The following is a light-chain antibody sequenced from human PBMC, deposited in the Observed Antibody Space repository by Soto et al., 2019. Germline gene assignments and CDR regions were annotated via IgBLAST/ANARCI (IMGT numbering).Light chain of an antibody. J-gene: IGKJ1*01. V-gene: IGKV1-9*01. CDR1: QGISSY. Sequence: IPLTQSPSFLSASVGDRVTITCRASQGISSYLAWYQQKPGKAPKLLIYKASTLKSGVPSRFSGSGSGTEFTLTISSLQPDDFATYYCQHYNSYSEAFGQGTKVDI. CDR2: KAS. CDR3: QHYNSYSEA.